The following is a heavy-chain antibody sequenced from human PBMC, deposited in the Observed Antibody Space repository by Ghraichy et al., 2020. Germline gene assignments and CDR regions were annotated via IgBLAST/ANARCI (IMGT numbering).Heavy chain of an antibody. CDR3: AKDSSVAALMPSFDY. Sequence: GGSLRLSCAASGFTFSSYGMHWVRQAPGKGLEWVAVISYDGSNKYYADSVKGRFTISRDNSKNTLYLQMNSLRAEDTAVYYCAKDSSVAALMPSFDYWGQGTLVTVSS. J-gene: IGHJ4*02. CDR2: ISYDGSNK. D-gene: IGHD6-19*01. CDR1: GFTFSSYG. V-gene: IGHV3-30*18.